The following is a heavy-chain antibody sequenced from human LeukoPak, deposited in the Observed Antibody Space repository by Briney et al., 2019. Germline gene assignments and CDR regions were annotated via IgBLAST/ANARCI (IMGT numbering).Heavy chain of an antibody. CDR3: ARAVSYYYGSDYYYYGMDV. V-gene: IGHV3-21*04. J-gene: IGHJ6*02. D-gene: IGHD3-10*01. CDR1: GFTFSSYS. CDR2: ISSSSSYI. Sequence: GGSLRLSCAASGFTFSSYSMNWVRQAPGKGLEWVSSISSSSSYIYYADSVKGRFTISRDNAKNSLYLQMNSLRAEDTALYYCARAVSYYYGSDYYYYGMDVWGQGTTVTVSS.